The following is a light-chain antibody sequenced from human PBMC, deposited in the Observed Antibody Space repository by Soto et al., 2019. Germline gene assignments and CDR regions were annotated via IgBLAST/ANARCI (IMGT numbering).Light chain of an antibody. CDR1: QSVSNN. J-gene: IGKJ1*01. Sequence: VSGKKRAIGCCRVSQSVSNNLAWYQQKPGQTPRPLIYGVSTRATGFPARFSGSGFGTELTHTISRRQPEYFAVYHCKQDNNWPPAGTYAQGTRVDIK. CDR3: KQDNNWPPAGT. CDR2: GVS. V-gene: IGKV3-15*01.